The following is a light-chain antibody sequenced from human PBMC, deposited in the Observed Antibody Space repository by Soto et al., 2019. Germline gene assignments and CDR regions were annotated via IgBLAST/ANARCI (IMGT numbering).Light chain of an antibody. V-gene: IGKV1-39*01. CDR1: QSISIY. CDR2: ATS. J-gene: IGKJ1*01. CDR3: QQSHSVPRT. Sequence: DIQMTQSPSSLSASVGDRATITCRAIQSISIYLNWYQQKPGKAPNLLIYATSSLQSGVPSRFSGSGSGTDFSLTISSLQPEDFATYYCQQSHSVPRTFGQGTKVEIK.